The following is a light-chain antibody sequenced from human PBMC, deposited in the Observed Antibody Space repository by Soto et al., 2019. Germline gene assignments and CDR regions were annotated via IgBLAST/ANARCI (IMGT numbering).Light chain of an antibody. CDR3: CSYAGTYTVV. Sequence: QSALTQPRSVSGSPGQSVTISCTGTSSDVGGYNYVSWYQQLPGTAPKLMLYDVNKRPSGVPDRFSGSKSGNTASLTISGLQAEDEADYYCCSYAGTYTVVFGGGTKLTVL. J-gene: IGLJ2*01. CDR2: DVN. V-gene: IGLV2-11*01. CDR1: SSDVGGYNY.